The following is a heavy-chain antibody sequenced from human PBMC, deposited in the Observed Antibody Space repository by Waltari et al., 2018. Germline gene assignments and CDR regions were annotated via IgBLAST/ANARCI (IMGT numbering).Heavy chain of an antibody. V-gene: IGHV4-34*01. D-gene: IGHD3-9*01. CDR3: ARGGIQYFDWLLYFDY. J-gene: IGHJ4*02. Sequence: QVQLQQWGAGLLKPSETLSLTCAVYGGSFSGYYWSWIRQPPGKGLEWIGEINHSGSTNYNPSLKSRVTISVDTSKNQFSLKLSSVTAADTAVYYCARGGIQYFDWLLYFDYWGQGTLVTVSS. CDR2: INHSGST. CDR1: GGSFSGYY.